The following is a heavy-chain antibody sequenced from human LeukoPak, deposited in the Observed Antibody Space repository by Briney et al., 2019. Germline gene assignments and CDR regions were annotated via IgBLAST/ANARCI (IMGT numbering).Heavy chain of an antibody. V-gene: IGHV3-23*01. J-gene: IGHJ4*02. D-gene: IGHD3-10*01. Sequence: TGGSLRLSCVVSGVTLSNYGMSWVCQAPGKGLDWVSGISERGGSTNYADSVKGRFIISRDTSKNTVYLQMNSLRVEDTAVYFCAKRGIVIRAVIIIGFHKEAYYFDYWGQGILVTVSS. CDR2: ISERGGST. CDR1: GVTLSNYG. CDR3: AKRGIVIRAVIIIGFHKEAYYFDY.